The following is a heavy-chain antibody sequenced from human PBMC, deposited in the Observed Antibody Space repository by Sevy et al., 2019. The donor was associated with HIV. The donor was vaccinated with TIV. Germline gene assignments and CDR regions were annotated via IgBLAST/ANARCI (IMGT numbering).Heavy chain of an antibody. V-gene: IGHV4-34*01. J-gene: IGHJ4*02. CDR2: INHSGST. CDR1: GGSLSGYY. Sequence: SETLSLTCAVYGGSLSGYYWSWIRQPPGKGLEWIGEINHSGSTNYNPSLKSRVTISVDTSKNQFSLKLSSVTAADTAVYYCARVDHLAYYYDSSGYSTGYWGQGSLVTVSS. D-gene: IGHD3-22*01. CDR3: ARVDHLAYYYDSSGYSTGY.